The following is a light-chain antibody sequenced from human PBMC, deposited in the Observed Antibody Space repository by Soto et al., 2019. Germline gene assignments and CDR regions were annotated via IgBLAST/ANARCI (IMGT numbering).Light chain of an antibody. CDR3: QQYYSTPIT. CDR2: GAS. CDR1: QSLTNNY. V-gene: IGKV3-20*01. Sequence: EIVLTQSPGTLSLSPGERATLSCRASQSLTNNYLAWYQQKPGKAPRLLIYGASSRATGIPDRFSGSGSGTDFTLTISSLQAEDVAVYYCQQYYSTPITFGQGTRLEIK. J-gene: IGKJ5*01.